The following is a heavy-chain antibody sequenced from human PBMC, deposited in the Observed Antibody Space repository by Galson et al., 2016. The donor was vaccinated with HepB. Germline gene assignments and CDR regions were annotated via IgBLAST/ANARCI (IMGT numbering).Heavy chain of an antibody. CDR2: ISSGDSNT. J-gene: IGHJ3*01. CDR1: GFTFSSFQ. CDR3: ASGLVVIAAAGAFDV. Sequence: SLRLSCAASGFTFSSFQFNWVRQAPGKGLEWVSYISSGDSNTYYADSVKGRFTISRDNAKSSLYLQMSSLRAEDTAVYYCASGLVVIAAAGAFDVWGQGTMVTVSS. D-gene: IGHD2-15*01. V-gene: IGHV3-48*03.